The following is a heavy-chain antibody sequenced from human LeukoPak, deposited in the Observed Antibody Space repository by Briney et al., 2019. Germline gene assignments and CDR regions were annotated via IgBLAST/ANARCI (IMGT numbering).Heavy chain of an antibody. CDR1: GGSISSGGYY. D-gene: IGHD6-13*01. CDR3: ARQGAAAFDI. CDR2: IYHSGST. Sequence: SETLSLTCTVSGGSISSGGYYWSWIRQPPGKGLEWIGYIYHSGSTYYNPSLKSRVTISVDRSKNQFSLKLSSVTAADTAVYYCARQGAAAFDIWGQGTMVTVSS. J-gene: IGHJ3*02. V-gene: IGHV4-30-2*01.